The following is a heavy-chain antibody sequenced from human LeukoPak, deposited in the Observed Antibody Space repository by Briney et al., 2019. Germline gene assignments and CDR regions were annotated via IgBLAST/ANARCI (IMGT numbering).Heavy chain of an antibody. CDR3: AREYSSTSGRAFDI. V-gene: IGHV3-48*01. CDR2: ISSSSSAI. Sequence: GSLRLSCAASGFTSSSYSMNWVRQAPGKGLEWVSYISSSSSAIYYTDSVKGRFTISRDNAKNSLFLQMNSLRADDTAVYYCAREYSSTSGRAFDIWGQGTMVTVSS. D-gene: IGHD6-6*01. J-gene: IGHJ3*02. CDR1: GFTSSSYS.